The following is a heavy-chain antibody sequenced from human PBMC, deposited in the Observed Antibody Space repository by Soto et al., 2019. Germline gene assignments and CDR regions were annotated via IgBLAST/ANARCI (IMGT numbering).Heavy chain of an antibody. CDR2: IFPGDSET. Sequence: EVQLVQSGAEVKKPGESLKVSCQGSGYIFSSYWIGWVRQMPGKGLEWMGMIFPGDSETKYSPSFQGQVTISVDKSLSTAYLQWSGLRASDTAIYFCARGYTSDRKSGGWYDHWGQGTLVTVSS. J-gene: IGHJ5*01. D-gene: IGHD2-15*01. CDR3: ARGYTSDRKSGGWYDH. CDR1: GYIFSSYW. V-gene: IGHV5-51*01.